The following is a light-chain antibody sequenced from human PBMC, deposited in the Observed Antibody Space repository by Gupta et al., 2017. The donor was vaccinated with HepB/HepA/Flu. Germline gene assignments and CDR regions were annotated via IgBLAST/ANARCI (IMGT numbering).Light chain of an antibody. V-gene: IGKV4-1*01. CDR1: QSVLYSSNNKNN. J-gene: IGKJ4*01. CDR2: WAS. CDR3: QQDVSTPLT. Sequence: DIVMTQSPDSLAVSLGERATINCKSSQSVLYSSNNKNNLAWYQQKPGQPPKLLIYWASTRESGVPDRFSGSGSGTDFTLTISSLQAEDVAVYYCQQDVSTPLTFGGGTKVEIK.